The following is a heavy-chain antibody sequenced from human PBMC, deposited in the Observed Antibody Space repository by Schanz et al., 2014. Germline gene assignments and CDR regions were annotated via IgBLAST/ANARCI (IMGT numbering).Heavy chain of an antibody. CDR2: ISYSGDST. CDR1: GFTFTRYD. J-gene: IGHJ3*01. D-gene: IGHD5-18*01. Sequence: EVQLVESGGGLIQPGGSLRLSCAASGFTFTRYDMSWVRQAPGKGVEWVSGISYSGDSTYYGDSVKGLFTIFRDNSKNAENLQYINLSSQGAAVSAISIYRGDVFSYNHALDLWGQGTMVSVSS. CDR3: SIYRGDVFSYNHALDL. V-gene: IGHV3-23*04.